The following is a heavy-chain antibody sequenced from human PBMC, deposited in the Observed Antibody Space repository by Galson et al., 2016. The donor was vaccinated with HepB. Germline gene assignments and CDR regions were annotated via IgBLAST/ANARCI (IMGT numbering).Heavy chain of an antibody. J-gene: IGHJ2*01. Sequence: SGAEVKKPGESLKISCKTSGYSFTNYWITWVRQRPGKGPEWLGIIYPSDSDTRYSPSFRGQVTISADKSIGTAFLQWTSLKASDTAIYYWARQSGDGWFFDLWGRGTLVTVSS. CDR1: GYSFTNYW. CDR3: ARQSGDGWFFDL. V-gene: IGHV5-51*01. D-gene: IGHD7-27*01. CDR2: IYPSDSDT.